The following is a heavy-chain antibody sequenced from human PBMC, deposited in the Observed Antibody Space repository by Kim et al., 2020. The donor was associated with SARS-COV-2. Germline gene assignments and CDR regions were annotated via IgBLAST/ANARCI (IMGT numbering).Heavy chain of an antibody. CDR3: ARLSMVLMAYGLDV. V-gene: IGHV5-51*01. J-gene: IGHJ6*02. CDR1: GFSFASYW. D-gene: IGHD3-10*01. CDR2: IFPGDSDT. Sequence: GESLKISCKGSGFSFASYWIGWVRQMPGKGLEWMGVIFPGDSDTRYSPSFQGQVTISVDKSLSTAYLQWSSLKASGTARYYCARLSMVLMAYGLDVWGQG.